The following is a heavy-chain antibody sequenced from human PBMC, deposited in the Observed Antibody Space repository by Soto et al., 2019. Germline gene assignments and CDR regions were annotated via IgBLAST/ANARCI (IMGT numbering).Heavy chain of an antibody. D-gene: IGHD3-10*01. CDR3: ARVRRRGYGSGSEIGY. Sequence: QVQLQESGPGLVKPSQTLSLTCTVSGGSISSGGYYWGWIRQHPGKGLEWIGYIHYSGSTYYNPSLKSRVTISVDTSKNQFSLKLSSVTAADTAVYYCARVRRRGYGSGSEIGYWGQGTLVTVSS. CDR2: IHYSGST. V-gene: IGHV4-31*03. CDR1: GGSISSGGYY. J-gene: IGHJ4*02.